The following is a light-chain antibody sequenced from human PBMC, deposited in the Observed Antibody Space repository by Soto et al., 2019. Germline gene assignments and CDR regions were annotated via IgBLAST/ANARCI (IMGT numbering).Light chain of an antibody. CDR3: HQYGSSGT. CDR1: QSVSNNY. J-gene: IGKJ1*01. CDR2: AAS. V-gene: IGKV3-20*01. Sequence: EIVWTQSPSTLSLSPGERVTLSGRASQSVSNNYVAWYQQTPGPPPRLLIYAASKRATGPPDRFSGSGSGTDFTLTISRLEDDDFAVYYCHQYGSSGTFGQGTKVDI.